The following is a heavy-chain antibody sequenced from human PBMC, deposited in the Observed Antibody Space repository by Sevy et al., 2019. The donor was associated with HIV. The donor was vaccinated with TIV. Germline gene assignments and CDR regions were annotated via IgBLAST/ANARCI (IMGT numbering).Heavy chain of an antibody. V-gene: IGHV3-73*01. CDR3: TRPTPSDAFDI. Sequence: GGSLRLSCAASGFTFSGSAMHWVRQASGKGLEWVGRIRSKANSYATAYAASVKGRFTISRDDSKNTAYLQMNSLKTEDTAVYYCTRPTPSDAFDIWGQGTMVTVSS. CDR2: IRSKANSYAT. J-gene: IGHJ3*02. CDR1: GFTFSGSA.